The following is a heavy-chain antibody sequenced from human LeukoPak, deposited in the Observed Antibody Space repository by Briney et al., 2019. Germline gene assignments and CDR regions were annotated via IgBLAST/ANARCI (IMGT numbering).Heavy chain of an antibody. D-gene: IGHD6-6*01. CDR3: ATPSSSSSSFDY. CDR1: GGTFSIYA. J-gene: IGHJ4*02. Sequence: ASVKVSFKASGGTFSIYAISWVRQAPGQGLEWMGRIIPILGIANYAQKFQGRVTITADKSTSTAYMELSSLRSEDTAVYYCATPSSSSSSFDYWGQGTLVTVSS. V-gene: IGHV1-69*04. CDR2: IIPILGIA.